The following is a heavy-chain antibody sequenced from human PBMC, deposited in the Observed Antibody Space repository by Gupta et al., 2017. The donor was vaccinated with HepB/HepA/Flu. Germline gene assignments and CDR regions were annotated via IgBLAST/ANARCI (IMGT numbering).Heavy chain of an antibody. CDR3: AKALSSGRLYYFDF. Sequence: EVQLLESGGGLVQRGGSMRPSCAAAGLTFSSFGMSWVRQAPGKGLEWVSDIVGDGGKTHYADSLKSRFTISRDNSKNTVYRQMSSLSPEDTAVYYCAKALSSGRLYYFDFRGQGTLVTVSS. D-gene: IGHD6-19*01. CDR2: IVGDGGKT. J-gene: IGHJ4*02. V-gene: IGHV3-23*01. CDR1: GLTFSSFG.